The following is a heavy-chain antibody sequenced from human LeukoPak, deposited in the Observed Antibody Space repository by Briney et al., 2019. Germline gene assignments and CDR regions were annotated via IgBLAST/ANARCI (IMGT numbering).Heavy chain of an antibody. CDR2: ISGSGGST. CDR3: ARIMSTVTTNDY. Sequence: NPGGSLRLSCAASGFTFSSYVMTWVRQAPGKGLEWVSGISGSGGSTYYADSVKGRFTISRDNSKNTLYLQMTSLRAEDTAVYYCARIMSTVTTNDYWGQGTLITVSS. D-gene: IGHD4-17*01. V-gene: IGHV3-23*01. J-gene: IGHJ4*02. CDR1: GFTFSSYV.